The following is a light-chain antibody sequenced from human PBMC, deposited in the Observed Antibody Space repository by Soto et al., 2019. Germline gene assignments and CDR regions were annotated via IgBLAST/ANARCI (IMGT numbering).Light chain of an antibody. CDR3: PQSYKTPWT. V-gene: IGKV1-39*01. CDR2: AAS. Sequence: DIQMTQSPSSLSASLGDRVTIICRANQDISRYLIWSQHKLGQAPKLLIHAASTLASGVPSRFSGSESGTDFTLTISGREHKDYATYYCPQSYKTPWTFGQGTKVEIK. CDR1: QDISRY. J-gene: IGKJ1*01.